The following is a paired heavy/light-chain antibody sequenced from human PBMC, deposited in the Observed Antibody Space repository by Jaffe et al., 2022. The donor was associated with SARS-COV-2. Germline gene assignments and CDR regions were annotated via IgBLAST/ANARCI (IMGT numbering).Heavy chain of an antibody. Sequence: QVQLVQSGSELKKPGASVKVSCKASGYTFTSYAMNWVRQAPGQGLEWMGWINTNTGNPTYAQGFTGRFVFSLDTSVSTAYLQISSLKAEDTAVYYCARAESVVITIFGVVIIPVDYYGMDVWGQGTTVTVSS. CDR1: GYTFTSYA. J-gene: IGHJ6*02. CDR2: INTNTGNP. CDR3: ARAESVVITIFGVVIIPVDYYGMDV. D-gene: IGHD3-3*01. V-gene: IGHV7-4-1*02.
Light chain of an antibody. V-gene: IGKV2-24*01. J-gene: IGKJ1*01. CDR3: MQATQFPWT. CDR2: KIS. CDR1: QSLVHSDGNTY. Sequence: DIVMTQTPLSSPVTLGQPASISCRSSQSLVHSDGNTYLSWLQQRPGQPPRLLIYKISNRFSGVPDRFSGSGAGTDFTLKISRVEAEDVGVYYCMQATQFPWTFGQGTKVEIK.